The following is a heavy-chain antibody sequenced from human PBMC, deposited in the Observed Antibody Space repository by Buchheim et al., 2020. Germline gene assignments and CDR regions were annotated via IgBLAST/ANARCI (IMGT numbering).Heavy chain of an antibody. CDR1: GGSFSGYY. V-gene: IGHV4-34*01. CDR3: ARGQNYDYIWGSYRYWVY. J-gene: IGHJ4*02. D-gene: IGHD3-16*02. Sequence: QVQLQQWGAGLLKPSETLSPTCAVYGGSFSGYYWSWIRQPPGKGLEWIGEINHSGSTNYNPSLKSRVTISVDTSKNQFSLKLSSVTAADTAVYYCARGQNYDYIWGSYRYWVYWGQGTL. CDR2: INHSGST.